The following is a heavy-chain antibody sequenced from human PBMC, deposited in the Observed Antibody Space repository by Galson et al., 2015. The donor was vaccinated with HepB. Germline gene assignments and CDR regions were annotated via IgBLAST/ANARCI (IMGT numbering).Heavy chain of an antibody. V-gene: IGHV3-48*03. Sequence: SLRLSCAASGFTFSSYEMNWVRQAPGKGLEWVSYISSSGSTLYYADSVKGRFTISRDNAKNSLYLQMNSLRAEDTAVYYCARVKGSYPRYLYGMDVWGQGTTVTVSS. CDR2: ISSSGSTL. CDR1: GFTFSSYE. CDR3: ARVKGSYPRYLYGMDV. J-gene: IGHJ6*02. D-gene: IGHD3-9*01.